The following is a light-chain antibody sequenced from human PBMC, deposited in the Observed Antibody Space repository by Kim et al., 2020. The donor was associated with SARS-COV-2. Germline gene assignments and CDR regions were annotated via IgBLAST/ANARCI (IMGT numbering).Light chain of an antibody. CDR2: AAS. CDR3: QQYDGYPRT. J-gene: IGKJ1*01. V-gene: IGKV1-16*01. Sequence: AAGGDRVIITCRASQGIANNVAWFQQKPGKAPKSLIYAASSLESGVPSRFSGSGSGTDFILTISSLQPEDYATYYCQQYDGYPRTFGQGTKVDIK. CDR1: QGIANN.